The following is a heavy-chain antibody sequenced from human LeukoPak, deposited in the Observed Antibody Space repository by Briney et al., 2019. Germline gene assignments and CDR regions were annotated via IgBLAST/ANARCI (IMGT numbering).Heavy chain of an antibody. D-gene: IGHD3-10*01. V-gene: IGHV1-2*02. CDR3: ARGNFYGSGSDFQY. J-gene: IGHJ4*02. CDR1: GYTFTGYY. CDR2: ISPSSGGT. Sequence: GASVKVSCKASGYTFTGYYMLWVRQAPGQGLEWMGWISPSSGGTHYVQKFQGRVTTTRDTSISTAYMELSRLTSDDTAVYYCARGNFYGSGSDFQYWGQGTLVTVSS.